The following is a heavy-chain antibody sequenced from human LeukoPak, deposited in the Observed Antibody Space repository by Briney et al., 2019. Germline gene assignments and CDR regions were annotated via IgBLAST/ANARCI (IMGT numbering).Heavy chain of an antibody. Sequence: SVKVSCKASGGTFSSYAISWVRQAPGQGLEWMGVIIPIFGTANYAQKFQGRVTMTRDTSTSTVYMELSSLRSEDTAVYYCARPAWSGYFQYYFDYWGQGSLVTVSS. J-gene: IGHJ4*02. CDR2: IIPIFGTA. V-gene: IGHV1-69*05. CDR3: ARPAWSGYFQYYFDY. D-gene: IGHD3-3*01. CDR1: GGTFSSYA.